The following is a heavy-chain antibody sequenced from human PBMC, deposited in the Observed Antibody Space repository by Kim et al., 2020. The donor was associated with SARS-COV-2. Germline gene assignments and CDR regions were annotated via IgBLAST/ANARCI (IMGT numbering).Heavy chain of an antibody. Sequence: YADAVKGRFTISRGNSKDALYLQMNSLRAEDTAVYYCAKSGSGSSGISDHWGQGTLVTVSS. V-gene: IGHV3-23*01. D-gene: IGHD2-15*01. J-gene: IGHJ4*02. CDR3: AKSGSGSSGISDH.